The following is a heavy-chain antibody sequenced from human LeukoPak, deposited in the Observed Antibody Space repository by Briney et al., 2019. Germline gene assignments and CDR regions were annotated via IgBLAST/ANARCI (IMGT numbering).Heavy chain of an antibody. CDR2: IYYSGST. D-gene: IGHD3-10*01. CDR1: GGSISSYX. CDR3: ARGVLVRGVIIDYFDY. J-gene: IGHJ4*02. V-gene: IGHV4-59*01. Sequence: XXLSXTXXVSGGSISSYXGRWIRQPPXXGXEWIGYIYYSGSTNYNPSLKSRVTISVDTSKNQFSLKLSSVTAADTAVYYCARGVLVRGVIIDYFDYWGQGTLVTVSS.